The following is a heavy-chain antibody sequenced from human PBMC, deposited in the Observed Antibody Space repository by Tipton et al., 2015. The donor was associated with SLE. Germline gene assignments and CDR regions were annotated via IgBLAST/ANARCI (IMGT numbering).Heavy chain of an antibody. V-gene: IGHV3-53*05. CDR2: IYSGGST. CDR3: VKGASTGWYRPSDY. J-gene: IGHJ4*02. CDR1: GFTVSSNY. Sequence: SLRLSCAASGFTVSSNYMSWVRQAPGKGLEWVSVIYSGGSTYYADSVKGRFTISRDNSKSTVLLQMNSLRGEDTAVYYCVKGASTGWYRPSDYWGQGTLVTVSS. D-gene: IGHD6-19*01.